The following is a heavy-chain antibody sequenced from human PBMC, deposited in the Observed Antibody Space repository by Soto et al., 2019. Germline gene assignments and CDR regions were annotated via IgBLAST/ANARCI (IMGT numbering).Heavy chain of an antibody. CDR1: GFTLSSYA. CDR2: ISGSGGST. D-gene: IGHD3-3*01. CDR3: ARIGYDFWSGYYPPAYDQ. V-gene: IGHV3-23*01. J-gene: IGHJ4*02. Sequence: PGGSLRLSCAASGFTLSSYAMSWVRQAPGKGLEWVSAISGSGGSTYYADSVKGRFTISRDTSTNTLFLQMSSLSADDTAVYHCARIGYDFWSGYYPPAYDQWGQGTLVTVSS.